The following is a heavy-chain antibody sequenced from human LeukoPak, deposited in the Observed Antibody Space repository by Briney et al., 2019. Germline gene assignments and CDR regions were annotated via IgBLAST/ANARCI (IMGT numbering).Heavy chain of an antibody. CDR2: ISSRTNVR. CDR1: GFAFNSYE. V-gene: IGHV3-48*03. Sequence: GGSLRLSCAASGFAFNSYEMKWFRQAPGKGLEWVSYISSRTNVRYYSDSVKGRFTISRDDAKNSLYLQMNGLRAEDTAVYYCSREGQIASPFDYWGQGTLVTVSS. J-gene: IGHJ4*02. CDR3: SREGQIASPFDY.